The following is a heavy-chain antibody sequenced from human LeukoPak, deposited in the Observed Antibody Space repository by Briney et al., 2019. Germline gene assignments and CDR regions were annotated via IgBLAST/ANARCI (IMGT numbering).Heavy chain of an antibody. CDR2: LLDERRN. CDR3: ARDWGEELEHNYYYYGMDV. J-gene: IGHJ6*02. V-gene: IGHV3-33*01. CDR1: GFPFSAYA. D-gene: IGHD1/OR15-1a*01. Sequence: GGSLRLSCAASGFPFSAYAMHWVRQAPGKGLEWVAVLLDERRNNYANSVKGRFTISRDNAKNLLFQQMNSLRAEDTAVYYCARDWGEELEHNYYYYGMDVWGQGTTVTVSS.